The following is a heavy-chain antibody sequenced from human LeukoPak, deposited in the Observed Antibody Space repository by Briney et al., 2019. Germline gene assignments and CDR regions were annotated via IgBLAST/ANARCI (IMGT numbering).Heavy chain of an antibody. CDR1: GISISDGRYY. CDR2: KYYSGSA. V-gene: IGHV4-31*03. D-gene: IGHD2-2*01. CDR3: ATPYCSSLSCLDVFNI. J-gene: IGHJ3*02. Sequence: PSETLSLTCNVSGISISDGRYYWAWIRQRPGRGLEWIGYKYYSGSAKYNPSLKSRLTISIDTPENRFSLHLSSVTAADTAMYYCATPYCSSLSCLDVFNIWGQGRMVTVSS.